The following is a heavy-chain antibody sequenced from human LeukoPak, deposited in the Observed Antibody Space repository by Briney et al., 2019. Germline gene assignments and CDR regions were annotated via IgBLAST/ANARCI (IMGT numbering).Heavy chain of an antibody. V-gene: IGHV3-23*01. Sequence: GGSLRLSCAASGFTFSNYAMSWVRQAPGKGLDWVSPISGSGAATYYADSVKGRFTISRDNAKNSLYLQMNSLRAEDTAVYYCARDNRAFDIWGQGTMVTVSS. CDR3: ARDNRAFDI. J-gene: IGHJ3*02. CDR2: ISGSGAAT. CDR1: GFTFSNYA.